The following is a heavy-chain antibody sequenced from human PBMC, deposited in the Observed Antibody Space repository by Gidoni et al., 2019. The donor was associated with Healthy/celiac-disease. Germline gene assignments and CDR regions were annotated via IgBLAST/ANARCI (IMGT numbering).Heavy chain of an antibody. CDR2: ISGSGGST. D-gene: IGHD3-3*01. CDR3: AKTPRSTFDY. Sequence: VQRLESGGGLVQPGGSLRLSCAASGFTFSSYAVSGVRQAPGKGLEWVSAISGSGGSTYYAASVKGRFTISRDNSKNTLYLQMNSLRAEDTAVYYCAKTPRSTFDYWGQGTLVTVSS. CDR1: GFTFSSYA. V-gene: IGHV3-23*01. J-gene: IGHJ4*02.